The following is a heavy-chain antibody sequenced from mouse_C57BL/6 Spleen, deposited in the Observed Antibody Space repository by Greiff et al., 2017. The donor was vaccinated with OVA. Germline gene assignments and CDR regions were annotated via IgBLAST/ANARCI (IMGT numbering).Heavy chain of an antibody. J-gene: IGHJ3*01. CDR3: ARQGYGSGFAY. CDR2: IDPSDSET. D-gene: IGHD1-1*01. Sequence: QVQLQQPGAELVRPGSSVKLSCKASGYTFTSYWMHWVKQRPIQGLEWIGNIDPSDSETHYNQKFKDKATLTVDKSSSTAYMQLSSLTSEDSAVYYCARQGYGSGFAYWGQGTLVTVSA. V-gene: IGHV1-52*01. CDR1: GYTFTSYW.